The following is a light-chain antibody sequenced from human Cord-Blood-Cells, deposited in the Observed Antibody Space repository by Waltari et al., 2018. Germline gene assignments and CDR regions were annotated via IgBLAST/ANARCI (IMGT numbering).Light chain of an antibody. CDR2: GAS. CDR3: QQYNNWPPT. V-gene: IGKV3-15*01. J-gene: IGKJ1*01. Sequence: EIVMTQSPATLSVSPGDRVTLSCRASQSVSSNLAWYQQKPGQAPRLLIYGASTSATGIPARFRGSGSGTEFTLTISSLQSEDFAVYYCQQYNNWPPTFGQGTKVEIK. CDR1: QSVSSN.